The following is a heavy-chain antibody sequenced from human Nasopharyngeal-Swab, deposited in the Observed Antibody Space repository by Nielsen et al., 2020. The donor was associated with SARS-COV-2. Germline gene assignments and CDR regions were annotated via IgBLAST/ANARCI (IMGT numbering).Heavy chain of an antibody. V-gene: IGHV3-53*01. Sequence: GESLKLSCAASGFTVSSNYMSWVRQAPGKGLEWVSVIYSGGSTYYADSVKGRFTISRDNSKNTLYLQMNSLRAEDTAVYYCATSAARGYFQHWGQGTLVTVSS. CDR2: IYSGGST. CDR1: GFTVSSNY. CDR3: ATSAARGYFQH. D-gene: IGHD6-6*01. J-gene: IGHJ1*01.